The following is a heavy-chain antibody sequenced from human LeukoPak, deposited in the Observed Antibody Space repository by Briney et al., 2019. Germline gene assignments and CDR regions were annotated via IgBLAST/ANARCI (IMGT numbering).Heavy chain of an antibody. CDR3: VRDSGLFDC. Sequence: PGGSLRLSCAASGFTFSTLSIPWGRQAPGKGLEWVTIISKDGSIRYYVDSVKGRFTISRDNSKNTVHLQMNNLRSEDTAVYYWVRDSGLFDCWGRGAMV. V-gene: IGHV3-30*04. CDR2: ISKDGSIR. CDR1: GFTFSTLS. J-gene: IGHJ4*02.